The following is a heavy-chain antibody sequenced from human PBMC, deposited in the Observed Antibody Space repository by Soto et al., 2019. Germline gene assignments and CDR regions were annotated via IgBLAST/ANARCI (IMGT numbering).Heavy chain of an antibody. D-gene: IGHD2-2*01. J-gene: IGHJ4*02. CDR1: GFTFDDYA. CDR3: AKELYCSSTSCPIDY. CDR2: ISWNSGSI. Sequence: GGSLRLSCAASGFTFDDYAMHWVRQAPGKGLEWVSGISWNSGSIGYADSVKGRFTISRDNAKNSLYLQMNSLRAEDTALYYCAKELYCSSTSCPIDYWGQGTLVTVSS. V-gene: IGHV3-9*01.